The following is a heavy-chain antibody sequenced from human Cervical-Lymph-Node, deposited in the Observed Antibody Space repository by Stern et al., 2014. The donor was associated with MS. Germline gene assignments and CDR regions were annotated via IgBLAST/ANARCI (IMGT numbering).Heavy chain of an antibody. V-gene: IGHV1-3*01. D-gene: IGHD4-11*01. J-gene: IGHJ4*02. CDR1: GYNFIDHA. CDR3: ARQPDYSDFLDF. CDR2: INGGPGTT. Sequence: QVQLLQPGAEVKKPGASMTISCKTSGYNFIDHAIHWVRQAPGQRLEWMGWINGGPGTTKYSQKFQGRVSFTRDKAASAAYMDLSSLSPDDTAVYYCARQPDYSDFLDFWGQGTLVTVSS.